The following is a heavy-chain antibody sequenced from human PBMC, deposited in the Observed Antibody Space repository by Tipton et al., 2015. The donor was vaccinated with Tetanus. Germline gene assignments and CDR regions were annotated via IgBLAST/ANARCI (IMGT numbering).Heavy chain of an antibody. CDR1: GDSISSSEYY. CDR3: ARFRRYCSGGRCYSQDY. Sequence: TLSLTCTVSGDSISSSEYYWGWIRQPPGEGLEWIASVYYDGSAYTNPSLKSRVTISVDTSKNQFSLKLSSVTAADTAVYYCARFRRYCSGGRCYSQDYWGQGTLVTVSS. D-gene: IGHD2-15*01. J-gene: IGHJ4*02. V-gene: IGHV4-39*07. CDR2: VYYDGSA.